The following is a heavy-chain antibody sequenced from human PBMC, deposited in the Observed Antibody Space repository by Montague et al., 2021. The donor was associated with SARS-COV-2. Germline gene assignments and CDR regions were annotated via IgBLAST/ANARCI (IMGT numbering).Heavy chain of an antibody. Sequence: SETLSLTCTLSGGSISSSSYYWGWIRQPPGKGLEWIGSIYYSGSTWYXWSLKGRVTISVDTSKNQFSLKLSSVTAADTAVYYRARHLTSDIVLVVYTIRGWFDPWGQGTLVTVSS. CDR1: GGSISSSSYY. J-gene: IGHJ5*02. D-gene: IGHD2-8*01. V-gene: IGHV4-39*01. CDR3: ARHLTSDIVLVVYTIRGWFDP. CDR2: IYYSGST.